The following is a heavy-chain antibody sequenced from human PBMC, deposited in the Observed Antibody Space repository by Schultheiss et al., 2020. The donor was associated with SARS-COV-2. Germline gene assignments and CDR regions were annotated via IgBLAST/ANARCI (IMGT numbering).Heavy chain of an antibody. Sequence: SGPTLVKPTQTLTLTCTFSGFSLNTRGVGVGWIRQPPGKALEWLALIYWDDDKNYKPSLKSRLTITRDTSKNQVVLTMTNMDPVDTATYYCAHVPYSSTWYRGAYYFDYWGQGTLVTVSS. D-gene: IGHD6-13*01. J-gene: IGHJ4*02. V-gene: IGHV2-5*02. CDR3: AHVPYSSTWYRGAYYFDY. CDR2: IYWDDDK. CDR1: GFSLNTRGVG.